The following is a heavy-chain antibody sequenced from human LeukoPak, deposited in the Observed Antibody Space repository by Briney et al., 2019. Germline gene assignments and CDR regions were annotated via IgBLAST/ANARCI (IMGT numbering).Heavy chain of an antibody. J-gene: IGHJ4*02. Sequence: SGPTLVNPTQTLTLTCTFSGFSLSTSGVGVGWIRQPPGKALEWLALIYWDDDKRYSPSLKGRLTITKDTSKNQVVLTMTNMDPVDTATYYCAHRRGYDFWSGYLDYWGQGTLVTVSS. V-gene: IGHV2-5*02. D-gene: IGHD3-3*01. CDR2: IYWDDDK. CDR3: AHRRGYDFWSGYLDY. CDR1: GFSLSTSGVG.